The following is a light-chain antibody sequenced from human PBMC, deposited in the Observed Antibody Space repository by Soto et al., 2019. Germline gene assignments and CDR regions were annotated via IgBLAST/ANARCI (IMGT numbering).Light chain of an antibody. CDR3: QQYNNWPFA. CDR2: DAS. J-gene: IGKJ3*01. Sequence: EIVMTQSPATLSVSPGERATLSCRASQSIGSTLAWYQQKPGQAPRLLIYDASTRATGIPVRFSGSGSGTEFILTINSLQSEDFTGYYCQQYNNWPFAFGPGIKVDIK. CDR1: QSIGST. V-gene: IGKV3-15*01.